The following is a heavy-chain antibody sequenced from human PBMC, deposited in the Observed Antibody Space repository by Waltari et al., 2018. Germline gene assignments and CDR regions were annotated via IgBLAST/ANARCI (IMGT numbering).Heavy chain of an antibody. Sequence: QVQLVQSGAEVKKPGSSVKVSCKASGGTFSSYAISWVRQAPGQGLEWMGGIIPIFGTANYAQKFQGRVTITADESTSTAYMELSSLRSEDTAVYYCARAPLDTAMESPTLGYYYGMDVWGQGTTVTVSS. CDR3: ARAPLDTAMESPTLGYYYGMDV. V-gene: IGHV1-69*01. CDR1: GGTFSSYA. J-gene: IGHJ6*02. CDR2: IIPIFGTA. D-gene: IGHD5-18*01.